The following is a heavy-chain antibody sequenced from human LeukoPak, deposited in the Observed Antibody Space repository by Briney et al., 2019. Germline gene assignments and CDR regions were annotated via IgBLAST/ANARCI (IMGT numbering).Heavy chain of an antibody. V-gene: IGHV5-51*01. CDR1: GYNFLSYW. Sequence: GESLKISCKASGYNFLSYWIGWVRQMPGKGLEWMGVIYPEDSDTKYSPSFQGHVTTSADKSINTAYLQWNSLKSSDTAMYFCARHGSRWLQSAFGYWGQGALVTVSS. D-gene: IGHD5-24*01. J-gene: IGHJ4*02. CDR3: ARHGSRWLQSAFGY. CDR2: IYPEDSDT.